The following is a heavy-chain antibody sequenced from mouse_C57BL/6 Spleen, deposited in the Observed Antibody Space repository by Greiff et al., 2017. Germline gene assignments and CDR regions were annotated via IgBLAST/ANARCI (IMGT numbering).Heavy chain of an antibody. V-gene: IGHV1-82*01. CDR2: IYPGDGDT. Sequence: QVQLQQSGPELVKPGASVKISCKASGYAFSSSWMNWVKQRPGKGLEWIGRIYPGDGDTNYNGKFKGKATLTADKSSSTAYMQLSSLTSEDSAVYFCARSSSVWYFDVWGTGTMVTVSS. D-gene: IGHD1-1*01. J-gene: IGHJ1*03. CDR1: GYAFSSSW. CDR3: ARSSSVWYFDV.